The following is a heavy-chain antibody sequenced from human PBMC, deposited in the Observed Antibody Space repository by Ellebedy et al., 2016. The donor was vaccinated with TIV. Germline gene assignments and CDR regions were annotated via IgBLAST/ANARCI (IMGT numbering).Heavy chain of an antibody. CDR2: ISYDGGNK. Sequence: GGSLRLSXSASGFTFSDYGIHWVRQAPGKGLEWVALISYDGGNKYYADSVRGRFAISRDNSEKTLFLQMNSLRAEDTAVYYCAKSVGWHCVAGSCYSAVDWGQGTLVTVSS. CDR3: AKSVGWHCVAGSCYSAVD. D-gene: IGHD2-15*01. V-gene: IGHV3-30*18. CDR1: GFTFSDYG. J-gene: IGHJ4*02.